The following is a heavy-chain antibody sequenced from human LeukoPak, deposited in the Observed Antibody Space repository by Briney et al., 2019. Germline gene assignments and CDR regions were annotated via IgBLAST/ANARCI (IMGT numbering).Heavy chain of an antibody. CDR3: AKDAQRGFDFSNSLES. Sequence: PGGSLRLSCRTSGFTFSHFGMHWVRQAPGTGLEWVSVIWSDATEKYYGNSVKGRFTISRDNYDNTVSLQMNSLRVEDTAVYYCAKDAQRGFDFSNSLESWGQGTVVTVSP. CDR2: IWSDATEK. J-gene: IGHJ5*01. D-gene: IGHD4-11*01. V-gene: IGHV3-33*06. CDR1: GFTFSHFG.